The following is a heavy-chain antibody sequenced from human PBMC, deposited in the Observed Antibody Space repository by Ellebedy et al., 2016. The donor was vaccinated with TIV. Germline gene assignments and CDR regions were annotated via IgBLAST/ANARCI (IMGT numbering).Heavy chain of an antibody. J-gene: IGHJ4*02. CDR3: TRENWYIDY. CDR2: ISSSSSYT. V-gene: IGHV3-11*06. CDR1: GFTFSDYY. Sequence: PGGSLRLSCAASGFTFSDYYMSWIRQAPGKGLEWVSCISSSSSYTNYADSVKGRFTISRDNAKNSLYLQMNSLRAEDTAVYYCTRENWYIDYWGQGTLVTVSS. D-gene: IGHD1-1*01.